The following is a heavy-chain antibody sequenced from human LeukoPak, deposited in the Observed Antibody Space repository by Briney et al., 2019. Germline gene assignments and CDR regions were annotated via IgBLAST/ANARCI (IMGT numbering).Heavy chain of an antibody. CDR3: ARVAATIFGQLFDP. D-gene: IGHD3-3*01. Sequence: GVSVKVSCKASGYTFTSYGISWVRQAPGQGLEWMGWISAYNGNTNYAQKLQGRVTMTTDTSTSTAYMELRSLRSDDTAVYYCARVAATIFGQLFDPWGQGTLVTVSS. CDR1: GYTFTSYG. V-gene: IGHV1-18*01. CDR2: ISAYNGNT. J-gene: IGHJ5*02.